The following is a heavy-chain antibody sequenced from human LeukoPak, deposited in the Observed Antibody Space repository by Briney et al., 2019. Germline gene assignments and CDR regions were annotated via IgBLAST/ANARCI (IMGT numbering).Heavy chain of an antibody. CDR3: ARDAGYYYDSSGYYTHGYFQH. CDR1: GFTFSSYG. CDR2: IWYDGSNK. D-gene: IGHD3-22*01. Sequence: PGGSLRLSCAASGFTFSSYGMHWVRQAPGKGLEWVAVIWYDGSNKYYADSVKGRFTISRDNSKNTLYLQMNSLRAEDTAVYYCARDAGYYYDSSGYYTHGYFQHWGQGTLVTVSS. J-gene: IGHJ1*01. V-gene: IGHV3-33*01.